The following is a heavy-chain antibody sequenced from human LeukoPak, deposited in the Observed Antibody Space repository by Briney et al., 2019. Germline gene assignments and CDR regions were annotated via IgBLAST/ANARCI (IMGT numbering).Heavy chain of an antibody. V-gene: IGHV4-30-2*01. D-gene: IGHD1-26*01. CDR1: GGSISSGGYC. Sequence: SETLSLTCTVSGGSISSGGYCWSWIRQPPGKGLEWIGYIYHSGSTYYNPSLKSRVTISVDRSKNQFSLKLSSVTAADTAVYYCARVGSSDAFDIWGQGTMVTVSS. CDR3: ARVGSSDAFDI. CDR2: IYHSGST. J-gene: IGHJ3*02.